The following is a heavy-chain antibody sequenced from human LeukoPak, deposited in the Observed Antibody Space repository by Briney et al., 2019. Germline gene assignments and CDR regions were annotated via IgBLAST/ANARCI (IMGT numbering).Heavy chain of an antibody. J-gene: IGHJ4*02. CDR2: IIPILGIA. CDR1: RGTFSSYA. CDR3: ARDGYNSGLPEYDDY. D-gene: IGHD5-24*01. Sequence: AASVKVSCKASRGTFSSYAISWVRQAPGQGLEWMGRIIPILGIANYAQKFQGRVTITADKSTSTAYMELSSLRSEDTAVYYCARDGYNSGLPEYDDYWGQGTLVTVSS. V-gene: IGHV1-69*04.